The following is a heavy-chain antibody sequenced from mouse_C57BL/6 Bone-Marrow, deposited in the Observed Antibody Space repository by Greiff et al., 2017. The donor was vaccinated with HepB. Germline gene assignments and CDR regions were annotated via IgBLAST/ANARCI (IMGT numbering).Heavy chain of an antibody. Sequence: EVMLVESGGGLVQPGGSLSLSCAASGFTFTDYYMSWVRQPPGKALEWLGFIRNKANGYTTEYSASVKGRFTISRDNSQNILYLQMNALRAEDSATYYCARSHPYLSNYEGFVDYWGQGTTLTVSS. CDR3: ARSHPYLSNYEGFVDY. CDR1: GFTFTDYY. J-gene: IGHJ2*01. D-gene: IGHD2-5*01. CDR2: IRNKANGYTT. V-gene: IGHV7-3*01.